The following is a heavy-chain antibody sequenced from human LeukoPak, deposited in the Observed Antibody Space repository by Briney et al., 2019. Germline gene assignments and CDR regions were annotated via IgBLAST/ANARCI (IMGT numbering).Heavy chain of an antibody. J-gene: IGHJ3*01. D-gene: IGHD1-1*01. V-gene: IGHV4-4*07. CDR3: AVGRPRNTTRLDDGYDF. Sequence: SETLSLTCTVSGGSITTYYWSWIRQPAGKGLEWIGRVSTSGRTNYNPSIKSRLTMSADTSKKQFSLILNSVTAADTAVYYCAVGRPRNTTRLDDGYDFWGQGTMVTVSS. CDR2: VSTSGRT. CDR1: GGSITTYY.